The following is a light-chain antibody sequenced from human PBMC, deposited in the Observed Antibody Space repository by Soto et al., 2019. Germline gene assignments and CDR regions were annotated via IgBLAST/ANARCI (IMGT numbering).Light chain of an antibody. J-gene: IGLJ2*01. CDR3: QAWDSSTAL. CDR2: QDN. Sequence: SYELTQPPSVSVSPRQTASITCSGDKLGDKYVCWYQQKPGQSPVLVIYQDNKRPSGIPERFSGSNSGNTATLILSGAQAMDEADYYCQAWDSSTALIGGGTKLTVL. CDR1: KLGDKY. V-gene: IGLV3-1*01.